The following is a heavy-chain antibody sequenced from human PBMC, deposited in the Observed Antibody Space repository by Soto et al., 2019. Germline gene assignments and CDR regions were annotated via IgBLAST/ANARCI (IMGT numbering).Heavy chain of an antibody. J-gene: IGHJ4*02. CDR2: ISYDGSTI. V-gene: IGHV3-30*03. CDR1: GFTFSSYG. CDR3: ARVSSLGIADIMDY. Sequence: GGSLRLSCAASGFTFSSYGMHWVRQAPGKGLEWVAVISYDGSTIYYSDSVKGRFAVSRDNAKKSLYLQMNSLRAEDTAVYYCARVSSLGIADIMDYWGQGTLVTVSS. D-gene: IGHD6-13*01.